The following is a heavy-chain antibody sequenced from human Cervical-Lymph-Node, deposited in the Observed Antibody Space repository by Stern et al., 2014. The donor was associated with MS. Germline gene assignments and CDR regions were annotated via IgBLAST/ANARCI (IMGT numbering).Heavy chain of an antibody. CDR3: GHYSAY. D-gene: IGHD2-15*01. CDR1: GGSLGGYF. Sequence: QVQLQQWDAGLLKPSETLSLTCAVYGGSLGGYFWSWIRQPPGKGLEWIGEVNHSGSTSYNPSLKNRASISVDTSKRHFSLKLTSVTAADTAVYYCGHYSAYWGQGTLVTVSS. CDR2: VNHSGST. J-gene: IGHJ4*02. V-gene: IGHV4-34*01.